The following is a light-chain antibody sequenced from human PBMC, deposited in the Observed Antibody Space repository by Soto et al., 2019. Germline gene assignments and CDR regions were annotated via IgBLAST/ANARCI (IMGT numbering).Light chain of an antibody. V-gene: IGLV2-14*01. CDR2: DVS. J-gene: IGLJ2*01. CDR1: SSDVGGYNY. Sequence: QSALTQPASVSGSPGQSITISCTGTSSDVGGYNYVSWYQQHPVKAPKLMIYDVSNRPSGVSNRFSGSKSGNTASLTISGLQAEDEADDYCSSYTSSSTVVFGGGTKVTVL. CDR3: SSYTSSSTVV.